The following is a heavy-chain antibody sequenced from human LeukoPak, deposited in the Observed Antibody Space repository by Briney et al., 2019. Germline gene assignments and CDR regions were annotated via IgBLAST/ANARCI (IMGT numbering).Heavy chain of an antibody. V-gene: IGHV4-39*07. CDR3: ARPNPDYYGSGSYYKGAFDI. J-gene: IGHJ3*02. Sequence: PSETLSLTCTVSGGSISNSNYYWGWIRQPPGKGLEWIGSIYYSGTTYYNPSLKSRVTISVDTSKNQFSLKLSSVTAADTAVYYCARPNPDYYGSGSYYKGAFDIWGQGTMVTVSS. CDR1: GGSISNSNYY. CDR2: IYYSGTT. D-gene: IGHD3-10*01.